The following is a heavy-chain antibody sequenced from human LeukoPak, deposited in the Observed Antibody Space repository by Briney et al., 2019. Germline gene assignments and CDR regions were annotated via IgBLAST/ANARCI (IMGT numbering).Heavy chain of an antibody. D-gene: IGHD6-13*01. Sequence: GGSLRLSCATSGFTLSSYWMHWVRQAPGKGLVWVSRINSDGSSTSYADSVKGRSTISRDNAKNTLYLQMNSLRAEDTAVYYCARDMYSSSWYYFDYWGQGTLVTVSS. CDR3: ARDMYSSSWYYFDY. CDR2: INSDGSST. CDR1: GFTLSSYW. J-gene: IGHJ4*02. V-gene: IGHV3-74*01.